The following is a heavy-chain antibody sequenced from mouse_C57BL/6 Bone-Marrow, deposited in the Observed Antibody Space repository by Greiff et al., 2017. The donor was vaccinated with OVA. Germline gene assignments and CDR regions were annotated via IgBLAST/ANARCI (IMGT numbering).Heavy chain of an antibody. V-gene: IGHV10-1*01. CDR1: GFSFNTYA. CDR3: VRHGYYAMDY. CDR2: IRSKSNNYAT. Sequence: EVKLVESGGGLVQPKGSLKLSCAASGFSFNTYAMNWVRQAPGKGLEWVARIRSKSNNYATYYADSVKDRFTISRDDSASMLYLQMNNLKTEDTAMYYCVRHGYYAMDYWGQGTSVTVSS. J-gene: IGHJ4*01.